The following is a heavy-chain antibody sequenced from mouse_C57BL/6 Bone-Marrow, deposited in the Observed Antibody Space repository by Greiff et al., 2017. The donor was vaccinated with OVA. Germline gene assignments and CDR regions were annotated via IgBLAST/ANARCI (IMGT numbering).Heavy chain of an antibody. J-gene: IGHJ2*01. Sequence: QVQLQQPGAELVRPGSSVKLSCKASGYTFTSYWMHWVKQRPIQGLEWIGNIDPSDSETHYNQKFKDKATLTVDKSSSTAYMQLSSLTSEDSAVYYCARSGTTAPFDYWGQGTTRTVSS. D-gene: IGHD1-2*01. CDR2: IDPSDSET. V-gene: IGHV1-52*01. CDR3: ARSGTTAPFDY. CDR1: GYTFTSYW.